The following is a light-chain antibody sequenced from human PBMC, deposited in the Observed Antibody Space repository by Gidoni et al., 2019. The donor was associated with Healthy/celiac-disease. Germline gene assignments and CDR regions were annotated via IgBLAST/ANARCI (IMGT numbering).Light chain of an antibody. J-gene: IGKJ3*01. CDR2: EAS. Sequence: ELVLTQSPATLSLSPGERATLSCRASQIVSSYLACYQQQPGQAPRLILYEASNRAAGIPARCGGSGSGKDFTLTSSSVEAEDVAVYCCQQRNNWPFTFGPGTKVDIK. V-gene: IGKV3-11*01. CDR3: QQRNNWPFT. CDR1: QIVSSY.